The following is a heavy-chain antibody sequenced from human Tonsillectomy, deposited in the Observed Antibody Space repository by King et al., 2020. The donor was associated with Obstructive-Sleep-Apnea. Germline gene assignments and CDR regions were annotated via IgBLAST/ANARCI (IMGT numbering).Heavy chain of an antibody. D-gene: IGHD6-6*01. J-gene: IGHJ4*02. V-gene: IGHV4-59*01. Sequence: QLQESGPGLVKPSETLSLTCTVSGGSISTYYWSWFRQPPGKGLEWIGYINYSGSTNYNPSLKSPVTISVDTSKNQFSLRMSSVTAADTAVYYCARDSSIFYYFDYWGQGTLVTVSS. CDR3: ARDSSIFYYFDY. CDR1: GGSISTYY. CDR2: INYSGST.